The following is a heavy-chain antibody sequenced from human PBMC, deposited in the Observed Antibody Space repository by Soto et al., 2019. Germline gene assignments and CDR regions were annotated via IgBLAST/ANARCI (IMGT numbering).Heavy chain of an antibody. V-gene: IGHV1-69*13. CDR2: VIPIFGTA. Sequence: SVQVSCKASGGTFSSYAISWVRQAPGQGLEWMGGVIPIFGTANYAQKFQGRVTITADESTSTAYMELSSLRSEDTAVYYCARDIRPYYYDSSGLSNLDYWGQGTLVTVSS. D-gene: IGHD3-22*01. CDR1: GGTFSSYA. J-gene: IGHJ4*02. CDR3: ARDIRPYYYDSSGLSNLDY.